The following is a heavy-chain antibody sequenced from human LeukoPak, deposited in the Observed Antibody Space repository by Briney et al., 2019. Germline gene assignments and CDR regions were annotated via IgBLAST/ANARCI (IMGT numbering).Heavy chain of an antibody. J-gene: IGHJ5*02. CDR1: GYTFTSYA. CDR2: INAGNGNT. CDR3: AGAYYYGSGGTNRFDP. Sequence: ASVKVSCKASGYTFTSYAMHWVRQAPGQRLEWMGWINAGNGNTKYSQKFQGRVTITRDTSASTAYMELSSLRSEDTAVYYCAGAYYYGSGGTNRFDPWGQGTLVTVSS. D-gene: IGHD3-10*01. V-gene: IGHV1-3*01.